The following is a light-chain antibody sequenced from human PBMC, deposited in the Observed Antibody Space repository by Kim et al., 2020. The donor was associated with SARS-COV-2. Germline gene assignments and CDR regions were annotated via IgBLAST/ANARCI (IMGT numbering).Light chain of an antibody. CDR3: CSYAGTSTSV. CDR2: EVS. J-gene: IGLJ1*01. Sequence: GHADDIYCTGHISDVGGYNYVSWYQQHPGKAPKLMIYEVSHRPSGVPDRFSGTKSDNTASLTISGLQAEDEADYYCCSYAGTSTSVFGTGTKVTVL. V-gene: IGLV2-11*03. CDR1: ISDVGGYNY.